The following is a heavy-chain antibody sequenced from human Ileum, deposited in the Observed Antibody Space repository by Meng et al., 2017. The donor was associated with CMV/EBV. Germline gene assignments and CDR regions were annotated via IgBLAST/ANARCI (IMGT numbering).Heavy chain of an antibody. V-gene: IGHV3-21*01. CDR3: AREAGWSDYKRPFDS. J-gene: IGHJ4*02. Sequence: GESLKISCAASGFTFSSYSMDWVRQAPGKGLEWVSSISSSGDYIYYADSLKGRFTISRDNAKNSLYLQMNSLRAEDTAVYYCAREAGWSDYKRPFDSWGQGTLVTVSS. CDR1: GFTFSSYS. CDR2: ISSSGDYI. D-gene: IGHD3-10*01.